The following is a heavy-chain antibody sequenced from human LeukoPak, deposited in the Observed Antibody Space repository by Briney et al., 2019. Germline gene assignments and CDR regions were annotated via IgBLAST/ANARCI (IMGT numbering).Heavy chain of an antibody. D-gene: IGHD3-3*01. CDR3: SYYDFWSGCMDAFDI. CDR2: IYYSGST. V-gene: IGHV4-39*01. CDR1: GGSISSSSYY. Sequence: SSETLSLTCTVSGGSISSSSYYWGWIRQPPGKGLEWIGSIYYSGSTYYNPSLKSRVTISVDTSKNQFSLKLSSVTAADTAVYYCSYYDFWSGCMDAFDIWGQGTMVTVSS. J-gene: IGHJ3*02.